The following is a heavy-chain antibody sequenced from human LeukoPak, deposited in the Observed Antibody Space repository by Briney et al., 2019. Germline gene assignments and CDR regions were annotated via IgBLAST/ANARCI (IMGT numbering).Heavy chain of an antibody. Sequence: PSETLSLTCTVSGDSVRSDSHYWAWIRQPPGKGLEWIGSFSYSGTTYLNPSLKSRITVSVDTFTDQFSLKLNSMTAADTAVYFCARGPLDKGEFDFWGQGTLVAVST. CDR3: ARGPLDKGEFDF. J-gene: IGHJ4*02. CDR2: FSYSGTT. D-gene: IGHD3-16*01. CDR1: GDSVRSDSHY. V-gene: IGHV4-39*07.